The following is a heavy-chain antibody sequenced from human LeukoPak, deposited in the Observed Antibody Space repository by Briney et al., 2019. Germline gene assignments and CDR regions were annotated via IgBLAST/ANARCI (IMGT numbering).Heavy chain of an antibody. D-gene: IGHD6-19*01. Sequence: GRSLRLSCAASGFTFSSYAMHWVRQAPGKGLEWVAVISYDGSNKYYADSVKGRFTISRDNSKNTLYLQMNSLRAEDTAVYYCARVGLASSGWQYYFDYWGQGTLVTVSS. V-gene: IGHV3-30*04. J-gene: IGHJ4*02. CDR1: GFTFSSYA. CDR3: ARVGLASSGWQYYFDY. CDR2: ISYDGSNK.